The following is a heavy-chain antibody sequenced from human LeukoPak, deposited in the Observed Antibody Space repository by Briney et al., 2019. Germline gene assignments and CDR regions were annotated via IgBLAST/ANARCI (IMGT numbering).Heavy chain of an antibody. J-gene: IGHJ4*02. CDR3: AKVRDYSRSSLDY. V-gene: IGHV3-30*18. CDR1: GFTFSSYG. Sequence: SGGSLRLSCAASGFTFSSYGMHWVRQAPGKGLEWVAVIPFDGNNEDHADSVKGRFTISRDNSKNTLYLQMNSLRVEDTGVYYCAKVRDYSRSSLDYWGQGTLVTVSS. D-gene: IGHD6-6*01. CDR2: IPFDGNNE.